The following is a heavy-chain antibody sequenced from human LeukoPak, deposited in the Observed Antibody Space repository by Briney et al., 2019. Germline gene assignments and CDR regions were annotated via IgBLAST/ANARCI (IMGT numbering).Heavy chain of an antibody. Sequence: PGGSLRLSCAASGFTFSDQYMDWVRQAPGKGLEWVGRPTKNGNSYTTEYAASVKGRFTISRDDSKNSLYLQMNSLKTEDTAIYYCRVGIPMTEEVDYWGQGILVTVSS. J-gene: IGHJ4*02. D-gene: IGHD3-22*01. CDR2: PTKNGNSYTT. CDR3: RVGIPMTEEVDY. V-gene: IGHV3-72*01. CDR1: GFTFSDQY.